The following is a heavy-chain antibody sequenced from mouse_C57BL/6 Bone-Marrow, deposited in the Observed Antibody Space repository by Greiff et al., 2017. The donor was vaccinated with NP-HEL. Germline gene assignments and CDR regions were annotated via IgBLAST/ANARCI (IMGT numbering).Heavy chain of an antibody. CDR2: ISDGGSYT. CDR1: GFTFSSYA. Sequence: VQGVESGGGLVQPGGSLKLSCAASGFTFSSYAMSWVRQTPEKRLEWVATISDGGSYTYYPDNVKGRFTISRDNAKNNLYLQMSHLKSEDTAMYYCARDNGLREAMDYWGQGTSVTVSS. CDR3: ARDNGLREAMDY. D-gene: IGHD1-1*01. J-gene: IGHJ4*01. V-gene: IGHV5-4*01.